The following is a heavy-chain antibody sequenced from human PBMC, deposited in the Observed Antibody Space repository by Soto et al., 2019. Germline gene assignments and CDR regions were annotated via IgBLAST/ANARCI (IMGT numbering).Heavy chain of an antibody. CDR2: IYPGDSDT. V-gene: IGHV5-51*01. CDR1: GYSFTSYW. D-gene: IGHD1-1*01. J-gene: IGHJ6*02. Sequence: PGESLKISCKGSGYSFTSYWIGWVRQMPGKGLEWMGIIYPGDSDTRYSPSFQGQVTISADKPISTAYLQWSSLKASDTAMYYCARPWNSYYYGMDVWGQGTTVTVSS. CDR3: ARPWNSYYYGMDV.